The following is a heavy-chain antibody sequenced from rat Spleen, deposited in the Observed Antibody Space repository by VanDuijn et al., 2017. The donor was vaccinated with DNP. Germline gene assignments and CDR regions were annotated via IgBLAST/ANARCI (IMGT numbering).Heavy chain of an antibody. CDR3: ARWSRYFDY. J-gene: IGHJ2*01. Sequence: EVQLQDSGPGLVRPSQSLSLTCSSSGYSVTSYYWGWIRKFPGNKMEYIGHISYSGSTNYNPSLKSRFSITRDTSKNQFFLQLNSVTTEDTATYYCARWSRYFDYWGQGVMVTVSS. CDR2: ISYSGST. CDR1: GYSVTSYY. V-gene: IGHV3-1*01.